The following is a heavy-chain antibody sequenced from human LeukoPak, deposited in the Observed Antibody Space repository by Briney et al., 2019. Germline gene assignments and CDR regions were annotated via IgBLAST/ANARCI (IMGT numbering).Heavy chain of an antibody. CDR2: ITPIVDIA. CDR3: ASGLGFCSGSDCTNLVKDYYYGMNV. J-gene: IGHJ6*02. V-gene: IGHV1-69*04. D-gene: IGHD2-15*01. Sequence: VASVKVSCKASGGSLSNYAFSWVRQAPGQGLEWMGRITPIVDIATYIQKFQGRVTITANKFTSTAYMELSSLTSEDTAVYYCASGLGFCSGSDCTNLVKDYYYGMNVWGQGTTVTVSS. CDR1: GGSLSNYA.